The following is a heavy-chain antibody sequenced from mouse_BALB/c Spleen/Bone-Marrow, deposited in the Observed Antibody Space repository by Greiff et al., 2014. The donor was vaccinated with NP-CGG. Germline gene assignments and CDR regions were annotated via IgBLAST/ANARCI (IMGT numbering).Heavy chain of an antibody. D-gene: IGHD2-1*01. Sequence: VQLKESGPDLVKPSQSLSLTCTVTGYSITSGYSWHWILQFPGNKMEWMGYIHYSGSTNYNPSLKSRISITRDTSKNQFFLQLNSVTTKDTATYYCARREGNHAAWFAYWGQGTLVTVSA. CDR2: IHYSGST. J-gene: IGHJ3*01. CDR1: GYSITSGYS. V-gene: IGHV3-1*02. CDR3: ARREGNHAAWFAY.